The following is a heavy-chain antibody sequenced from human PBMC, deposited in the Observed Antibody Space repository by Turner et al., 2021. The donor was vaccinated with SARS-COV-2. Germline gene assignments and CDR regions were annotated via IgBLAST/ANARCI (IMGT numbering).Heavy chain of an antibody. CDR3: ARTDGYNYDY. D-gene: IGHD5-12*01. J-gene: IGHJ4*02. Sequence: QVQLQESGPGLAKPSETLSLTCTDSGGPISRYYCSWIRQPPGKGLVWIGYIYYSGSTNYNPALKSRVTISIETSKNQFTLKLSSVTAADTAVYYCARTDGYNYDYWGQGTLVTVSS. CDR2: IYYSGST. CDR1: GGPISRYY. V-gene: IGHV4-59*01.